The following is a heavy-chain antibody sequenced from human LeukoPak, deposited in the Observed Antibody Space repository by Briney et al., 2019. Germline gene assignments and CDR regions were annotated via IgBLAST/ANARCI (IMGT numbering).Heavy chain of an antibody. V-gene: IGHV1-46*01. CDR2: INPRGGST. Sequence: GASVKVSCKASGYTLTSCNMHWVRQAPGQGLEWMGIINPRGGSTSYAKKFRGRVTMTRNTSTNTIYMELSSLRSEDTAVYYCARDSTMTTGGSAYYFDNWGQGTLVTVSS. D-gene: IGHD4-17*01. CDR1: GYTLTSCN. J-gene: IGHJ4*02. CDR3: ARDSTMTTGGSAYYFDN.